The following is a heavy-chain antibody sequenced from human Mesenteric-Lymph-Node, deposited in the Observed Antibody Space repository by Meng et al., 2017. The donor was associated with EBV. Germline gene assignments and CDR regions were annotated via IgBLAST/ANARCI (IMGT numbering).Heavy chain of an antibody. CDR3: ARLGNGH. CDR2: INHSGTT. CDR1: GESFSGYY. J-gene: IGHJ4*02. Sequence: QVQVQQRCSGMLQPSETLSLTCAVYGESFSGYYWSWIRQPPGKGLEWIGEINHSGTTNYNPSLESRVTISVDTSKNQLSLKLTSLTAADTAVYYCARLGNGHWGQGTLVTVSS. V-gene: IGHV4-34*01.